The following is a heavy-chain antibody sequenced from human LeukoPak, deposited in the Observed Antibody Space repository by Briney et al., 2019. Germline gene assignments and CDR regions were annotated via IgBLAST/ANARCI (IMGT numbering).Heavy chain of an antibody. Sequence: PSEALSLTCAVYGGSFSGYYWSWIRQPPGKGLEWIGEINHSGSTNYNPSLKSRVTISVDTSKNQFSLKLSSVTAADTAVYYCARVQGSSGYYYVDAFDIWGQGTMVTASS. CDR1: GGSFSGYY. V-gene: IGHV4-34*01. CDR2: INHSGST. CDR3: ARVQGSSGYYYVDAFDI. D-gene: IGHD3-22*01. J-gene: IGHJ3*02.